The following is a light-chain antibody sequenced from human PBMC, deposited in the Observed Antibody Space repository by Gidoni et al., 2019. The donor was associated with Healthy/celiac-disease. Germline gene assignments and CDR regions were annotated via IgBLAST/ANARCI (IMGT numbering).Light chain of an antibody. CDR3: QQYNSYTPST. V-gene: IGKV1-16*02. J-gene: IGKJ5*01. Sequence: IQLTPSPSSLSASVGDRVTITCRASQCISNHLAWFQQKPGKAPKSLIYAASSLQSGVPAKYSGSGAGTEFTLTISSRQPEDFATDDCQQYNSYTPSTFXXXTRLEIK. CDR1: QCISNH. CDR2: AAS.